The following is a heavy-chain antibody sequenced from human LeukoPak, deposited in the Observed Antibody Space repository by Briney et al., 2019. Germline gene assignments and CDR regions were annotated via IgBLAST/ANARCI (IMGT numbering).Heavy chain of an antibody. Sequence: PGGALRLSCAASGFTFSNSYMSCIPRAPGKGLESISYISPDSDTIYYAVSVRGRFTISRDNAKNPLYLQMSSLRDEDTAVYYCARAAYNSGPGYWGQGSLVTVSS. CDR3: ARAAYNSGPGY. V-gene: IGHV3-11*04. D-gene: IGHD6-25*01. CDR2: ISPDSDTI. J-gene: IGHJ4*02. CDR1: GFTFSNSY.